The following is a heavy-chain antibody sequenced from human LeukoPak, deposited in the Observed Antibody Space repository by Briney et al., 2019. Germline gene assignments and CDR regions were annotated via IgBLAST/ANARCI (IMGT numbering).Heavy chain of an antibody. CDR3: ARGLYYYDSPDAFDI. J-gene: IGHJ3*02. CDR1: GGSISSYY. D-gene: IGHD3-22*01. V-gene: IGHV4-4*07. CDR2: IYTSGST. Sequence: SETLSLTCTVSGGSISSYYWSWIRQPAGKGLEWIGRIYTSGSTNYNPSLKSRVTMSVDTSKNQFYLKLSSVTAADTAVYYCARGLYYYDSPDAFDIWGQGTMVTVSS.